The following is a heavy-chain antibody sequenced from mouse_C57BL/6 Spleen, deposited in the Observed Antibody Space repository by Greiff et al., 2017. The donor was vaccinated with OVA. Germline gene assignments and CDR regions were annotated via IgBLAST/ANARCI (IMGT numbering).Heavy chain of an antibody. D-gene: IGHD6-1*01. CDR2: IDPSDSET. V-gene: IGHV1-52*01. CDR1: GYTFTSYW. Sequence: QVQLQQPGAELVRPGSSVKLSCKASGYTFTSYWMHWVKQRPIQGLEWIGNIDPSDSETHYNQKFKDKATLTVDKSSSTAYMQLSSLTTEDSAVYYCARGGSVFYAMGYWGQGTSVTVSS. CDR3: ARGGSVFYAMGY. J-gene: IGHJ4*01.